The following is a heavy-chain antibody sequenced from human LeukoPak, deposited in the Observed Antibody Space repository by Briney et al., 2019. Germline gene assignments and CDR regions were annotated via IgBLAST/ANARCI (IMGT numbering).Heavy chain of an antibody. Sequence: PSETLNLTCTVSGGSISSYYWSWIRQPPGKGLEWIGYIYSSGSTSYNPSLKSRVTMSADTSKNQLSLKLSSVTAADTAVYYCAREGAVVAGRRYFDYWGQGTLVTVSS. D-gene: IGHD2-15*01. J-gene: IGHJ4*02. CDR1: GGSISSYY. CDR2: IYSSGST. CDR3: AREGAVVAGRRYFDY. V-gene: IGHV4-59*01.